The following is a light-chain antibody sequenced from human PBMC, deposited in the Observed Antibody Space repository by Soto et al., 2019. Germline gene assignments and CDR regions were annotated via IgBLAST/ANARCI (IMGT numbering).Light chain of an antibody. V-gene: IGKV1-9*01. CDR3: QQLNSSPNT. CDR1: QGISSY. J-gene: IGKJ5*01. CDR2: AAS. Sequence: DVQLTQSPSFLSASVGDRVTITCRASQGISSYLAWYQQEPGKAPKLLIYAASTLQSGVPSRFSGSGSGTEFTLTISSLQPEDFATYYCQQLNSSPNTFGQGTRLEIK.